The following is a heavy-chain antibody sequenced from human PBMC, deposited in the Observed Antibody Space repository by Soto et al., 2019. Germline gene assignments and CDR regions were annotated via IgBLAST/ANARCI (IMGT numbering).Heavy chain of an antibody. CDR1: GFSFSDHY. CDR3: ARDSYGFNM. V-gene: IGHV3-72*01. Sequence: GGSLRLSCAASGFSFSDHYMDWVRQAPGKGLEWIGRSRNKANSYTTEYAASVKGRFTISRDDSKNSLYLQMNSLKTEDTAVYYCARDSYGFNMWGQGRMVTVAS. CDR2: SRNKANSYTT. J-gene: IGHJ3*02. D-gene: IGHD3-10*01.